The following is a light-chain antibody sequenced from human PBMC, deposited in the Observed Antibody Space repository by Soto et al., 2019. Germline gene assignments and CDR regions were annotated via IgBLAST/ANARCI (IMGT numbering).Light chain of an antibody. CDR2: DVN. CDR1: SSDIGGYNF. CDR3: SSYTRSGTLV. V-gene: IGLV2-14*01. J-gene: IGLJ3*02. Sequence: QSALTQPASVSGSPGQSITISCTGTSSDIGGYNFVSWYQQHPGKAPKLMIYDVNNRPSGVSNRFSGSKSGNAASLTISGLQGEDEADYYCSSYTRSGTLVFGGGTKVTVL.